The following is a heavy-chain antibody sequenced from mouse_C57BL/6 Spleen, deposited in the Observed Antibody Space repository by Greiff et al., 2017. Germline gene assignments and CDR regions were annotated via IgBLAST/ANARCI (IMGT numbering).Heavy chain of an antibody. CDR3: ARQFITTVVATGYFDV. J-gene: IGHJ1*03. CDR1: GFTFSDYG. D-gene: IGHD1-1*01. Sequence: EAQLVESGGGLVKPGGSLKLSCAASGFTFSDYGMHWVRQAPEKGLEWVAYISSGSSTIYYADTVKGRFTISRDNAKNTLFLQMTSLRSEDTAMYYCARQFITTVVATGYFDVWGTGTTVTVSS. CDR2: ISSGSSTI. V-gene: IGHV5-17*01.